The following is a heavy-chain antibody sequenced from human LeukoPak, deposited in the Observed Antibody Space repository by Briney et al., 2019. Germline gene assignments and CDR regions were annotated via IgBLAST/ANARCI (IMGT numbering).Heavy chain of an antibody. J-gene: IGHJ4*02. D-gene: IGHD5-12*01. CDR3: ARGGGYSGYDVVDY. Sequence: PSETLSLTCTVSGYSISSGYYWGWIRQPPGKGLEWIGSIYHSGSTYYNPSLKSRVTMSVDTSKNQFSLKLSSVTAADTAVYYCARGGGYSGYDVVDYWGQGTLVTVSS. V-gene: IGHV4-38-2*02. CDR2: IYHSGST. CDR1: GYSISSGYY.